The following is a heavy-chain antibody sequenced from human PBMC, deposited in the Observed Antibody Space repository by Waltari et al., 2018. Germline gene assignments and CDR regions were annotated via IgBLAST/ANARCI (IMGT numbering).Heavy chain of an antibody. J-gene: IGHJ4*02. CDR1: GGSISSRSYD. V-gene: IGHV4-39*07. CDR2: IYYSGST. Sequence: QLQLQESGPGVVKPSETLSRTCTVSGGSISSRSYDWGWIRQPPGKGLEWIGSIYYSGSTNSTPSLKSRVTISVDTSKNQFSLKLSSVTAADTAVYYCARVRGEEQQLSRHFDYWGQGTLVTVSS. D-gene: IGHD6-13*01. CDR3: ARVRGEEQQLSRHFDY.